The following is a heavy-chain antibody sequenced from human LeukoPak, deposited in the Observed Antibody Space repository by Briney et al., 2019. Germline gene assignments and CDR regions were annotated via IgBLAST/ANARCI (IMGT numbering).Heavy chain of an antibody. D-gene: IGHD3-3*01. J-gene: IGHJ4*02. CDR3: ARHRTPSRITIFGVVRYYFDY. CDR2: IGGSNYYSGST. Sequence: SETLSLTCTVSGASISSSAYYWGWIRQPPGKGLEWIGSIGGSNYYSGSTYYNPSLKSRVTISVDTSKNQFSLKLSSVTAADTAVYYCARHRTPSRITIFGVVRYYFDYWGQGTLVTVSS. CDR1: GASISSSAYY. V-gene: IGHV4-39*01.